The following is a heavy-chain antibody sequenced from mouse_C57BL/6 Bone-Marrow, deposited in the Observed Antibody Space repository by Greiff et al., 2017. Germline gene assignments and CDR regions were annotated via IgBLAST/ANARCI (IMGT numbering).Heavy chain of an antibody. CDR2: IDPSDSYT. D-gene: IGHD6-1*01. CDR1: GFTFTSYW. CDR3: APYRQGAY. Sequence: QVQLQQPGAELVKPGASVKLSCKASGFTFTSYWMQWVKQRPGQGLEWIGEIDPSDSYTNYNQKFKGKATLTVDTSALTAYMQLSSLTSEDSAVYYCAPYRQGAYWGQGTLVTVSA. V-gene: IGHV1-50*01. J-gene: IGHJ3*01.